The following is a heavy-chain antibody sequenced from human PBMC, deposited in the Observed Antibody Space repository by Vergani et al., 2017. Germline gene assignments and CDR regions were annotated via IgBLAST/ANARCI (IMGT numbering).Heavy chain of an antibody. Sequence: QVQLMQSGPVMKKPGGSLKVSCQASESTFSDYNIHWGRQAPGQGLQWMGWISPKTGNTDYLQRFKDRVNRTRDASTKTVYLKMTRLTSDDTAIYYCAHSWNFGRRDWFDSWGPGTLVTFSS. D-gene: IGHD1-26*01. CDR1: ESTFSDYN. J-gene: IGHJ5*01. CDR3: AHSWNFGRRDWFDS. CDR2: ISPKTGNT. V-gene: IGHV1-2*02.